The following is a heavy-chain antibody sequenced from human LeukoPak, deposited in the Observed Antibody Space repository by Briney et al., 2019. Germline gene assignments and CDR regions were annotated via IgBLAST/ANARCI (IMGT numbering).Heavy chain of an antibody. V-gene: IGHV3-23*01. CDR1: GFTFSNAW. CDR2: ISGSGGST. J-gene: IGHJ3*02. D-gene: IGHD1-20*01. Sequence: TGGSLRLSCAASGFTFSNAWMSWVRQAPGKGLEWVSTISGSGGSTYYADSVKGRFTISRDNSKNTLYLQMNSLRAEDTAVYYCANIGITGTTGYDIWGQGTMVTVSS. CDR3: ANIGITGTTGYDI.